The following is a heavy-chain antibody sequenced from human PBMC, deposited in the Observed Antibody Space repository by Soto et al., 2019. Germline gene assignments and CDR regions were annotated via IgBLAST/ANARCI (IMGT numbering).Heavy chain of an antibody. V-gene: IGHV1-46*01. CDR3: AREGSYYFDNRLDY. D-gene: IGHD3-22*01. Sequence: QVQLVQSGAEVRKPGASVKVSCKAAGYTFTNQYIHWVRQAPGQGLEWMGIINPTGGSTTYAQKFQGRNSMTGDTSTSTVYMDLSSLRSEDTAVYYCAREGSYYFDNRLDYWGQGTLVTVSS. J-gene: IGHJ4*02. CDR1: GYTFTNQY. CDR2: INPTGGST.